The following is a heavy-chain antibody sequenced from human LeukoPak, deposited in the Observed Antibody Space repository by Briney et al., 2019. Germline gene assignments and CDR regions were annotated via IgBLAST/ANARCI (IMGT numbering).Heavy chain of an antibody. Sequence: GASVKVSCKASGYTSTGYYMHWVRQAPGQGLEWMGWINPNSGGANYAQKFQGWVTMTRDTSISTAYMELSRLRSDDTAVYYCARERGPLGYCSGGSCYFDGMDVWGQGTTVTVSS. V-gene: IGHV1-2*04. D-gene: IGHD2-15*01. CDR1: GYTSTGYY. J-gene: IGHJ6*02. CDR3: ARERGPLGYCSGGSCYFDGMDV. CDR2: INPNSGGA.